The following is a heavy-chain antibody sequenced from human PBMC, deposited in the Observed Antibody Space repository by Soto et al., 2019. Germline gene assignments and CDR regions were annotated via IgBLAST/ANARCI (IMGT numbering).Heavy chain of an antibody. D-gene: IGHD6-6*01. CDR3: ASGSSASGLDYYYYGMDV. Sequence: QVQLVQSGAEVKKPGSSVKVSCKASGGTFSSYAISWVRQAPGQGLEWMGGIIPIFGTANYAQKFQGRVTITADESTSTAYMELSSLRSEDTAVYYCASGSSASGLDYYYYGMDVWGQGTTVTVSS. V-gene: IGHV1-69*01. CDR1: GGTFSSYA. J-gene: IGHJ6*02. CDR2: IIPIFGTA.